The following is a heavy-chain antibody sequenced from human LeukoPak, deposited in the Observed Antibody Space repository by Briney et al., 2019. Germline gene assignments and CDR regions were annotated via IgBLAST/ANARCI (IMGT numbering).Heavy chain of an antibody. CDR2: INTDGTVT. Sequence: GGSLRLSCAASGFTFSKYWVLLVRQAPGKGLESVSRINTDGTVTTYADSVKGRFTVSRDNADNTMFLQMNSVRDEDTAVYYCATKQWLAPPPDSWGQGTPVTVSS. J-gene: IGHJ4*02. CDR3: ATKQWLAPPPDS. CDR1: GFTFSKYW. D-gene: IGHD6-19*01. V-gene: IGHV3-74*01.